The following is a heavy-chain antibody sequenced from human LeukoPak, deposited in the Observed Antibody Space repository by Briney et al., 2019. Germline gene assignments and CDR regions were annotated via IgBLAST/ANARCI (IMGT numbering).Heavy chain of an antibody. CDR3: ARGPRYAYDSSALVLDS. CDR1: GYTCNNYG. Sequence: ASVKVSCKASGYTCNNYGVTWVRQAPGQGLEWMGRISAYNGLTNYARNLQDRVTMTTDTSTSTAYMELRRLRPSDTAVYYCARGPRYAYDSSALVLDSWGQGTLVTVSS. CDR2: ISAYNGLT. V-gene: IGHV1-18*01. D-gene: IGHD3-22*01. J-gene: IGHJ4*02.